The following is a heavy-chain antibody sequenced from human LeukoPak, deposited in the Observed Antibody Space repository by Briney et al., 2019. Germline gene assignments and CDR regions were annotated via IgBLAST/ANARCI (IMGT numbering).Heavy chain of an antibody. J-gene: IGHJ3*02. D-gene: IGHD2-15*01. Sequence: GGSLSLSCAASGFTFDDYGMSWVRQAPGKGLEWVTGINWNGGSTGYADSVKGRFTISRDNAKNSLYLQMNSLRAEDTALYYCARGRCSGGSCYNAFDIWGQGTMVTVSS. CDR3: ARGRCSGGSCYNAFDI. CDR2: INWNGGST. CDR1: GFTFDDYG. V-gene: IGHV3-20*04.